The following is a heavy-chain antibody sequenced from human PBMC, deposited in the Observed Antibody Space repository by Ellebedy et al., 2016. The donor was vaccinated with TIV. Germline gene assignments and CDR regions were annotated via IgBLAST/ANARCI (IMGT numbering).Heavy chain of an antibody. V-gene: IGHV1-46*01. D-gene: IGHD3-22*01. Sequence: ASVKVSCKASGDAFTNYFIVWVRQAPGQGLEWMGFIDPHGGSTAYAQKFKGRVTMTIDPSTRTAYLEMSSLRSDDTAVYFCTRRYYHDTSGFNYDYFDDWGQGTLVTVSS. CDR2: IDPHGGST. CDR3: TRRYYHDTSGFNYDYFDD. CDR1: GDAFTNYF. J-gene: IGHJ4*02.